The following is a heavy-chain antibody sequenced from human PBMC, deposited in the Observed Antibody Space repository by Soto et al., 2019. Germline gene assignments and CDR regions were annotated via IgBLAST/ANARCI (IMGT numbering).Heavy chain of an antibody. V-gene: IGHV3-23*01. CDR2: ILGSTGNT. CDR3: TKGAWLDY. D-gene: IGHD3-9*01. J-gene: IGHJ4*02. Sequence: EVQLLESGGGLVQPGGSLRLSCAASGFTFSTFDMSWVRQAPGKGLEWVSAILGSTGNTYYADSVKGRFTISKDNSENTLFLHMNSLRPEDTALYYCTKGAWLDYWGQGMLVTVCS. CDR1: GFTFSTFD.